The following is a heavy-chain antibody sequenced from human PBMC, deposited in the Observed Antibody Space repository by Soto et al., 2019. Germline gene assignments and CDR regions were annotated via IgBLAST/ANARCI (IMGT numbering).Heavy chain of an antibody. CDR3: ARDGARIDSSGKFDY. D-gene: IGHD3-22*01. J-gene: IGHJ4*02. CDR2: SWFDGSIA. CDR1: GFKFTDYG. Sequence: QVQLVESGGGVVQPGRSLRLSCVASGFKFTDYGLNWVRQTPGKGLEWVAISWFDGSIAYYAESVKGRVTISRDDSRKTVYLHMNRLRGEDTAMYYCARDGARIDSSGKFDYWGQGTQVTVSS. V-gene: IGHV3-33*01.